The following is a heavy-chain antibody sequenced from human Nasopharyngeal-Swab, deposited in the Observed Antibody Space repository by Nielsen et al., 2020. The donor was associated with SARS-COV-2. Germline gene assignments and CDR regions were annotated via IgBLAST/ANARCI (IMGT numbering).Heavy chain of an antibody. CDR2: ISSSSYI. V-gene: IGHV3-21*01. J-gene: IGHJ6*02. D-gene: IGHD3-16*01. CDR3: GRGKGDYYYYYGMDV. Sequence: GESLKISCAASGFTFSSYTMNWVRQAPGKGLEWVSSISSSSYIYYTDSVKGRFTISRDNAKNSLYLQMNSLRDEDTAVYYCGRGKGDYYYYYGMDVWGQGTTVTVSS. CDR1: GFTFSSYT.